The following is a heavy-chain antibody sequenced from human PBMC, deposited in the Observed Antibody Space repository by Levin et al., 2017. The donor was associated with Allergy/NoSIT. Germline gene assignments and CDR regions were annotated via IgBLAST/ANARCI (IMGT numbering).Heavy chain of an antibody. J-gene: IGHJ4*02. D-gene: IGHD4-17*01. V-gene: IGHV3-30*18. CDR2: ISYDGSNK. Sequence: GESLKISCAASGFTFSSYGMHWVRQAPGKGLEWVAVISYDGSNKYYADSVKGRFTISRDNSKNTLYLQMNSLRAEDTAVYYCAKEGFDGDYGGGYYFDYWGQGTLVTVSS. CDR1: GFTFSSYG. CDR3: AKEGFDGDYGGGYYFDY.